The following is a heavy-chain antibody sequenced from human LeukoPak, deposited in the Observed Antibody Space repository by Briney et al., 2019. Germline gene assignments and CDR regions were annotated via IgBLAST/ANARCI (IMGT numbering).Heavy chain of an antibody. J-gene: IGHJ4*02. CDR2: ISSSSSTI. CDR3: AYSSGSD. V-gene: IGHV3-48*02. Sequence: PGGSLRLSCAASGFTFSGNSMNWVRQAPGKGLEWVSYISSSSSTIYYADSVKSRFTISRDNAKYSLYLPMNSLRDEDTAVYYCAYSSGSDWGQGTLVTVSS. CDR1: GFTFSGNS. D-gene: IGHD6-19*01.